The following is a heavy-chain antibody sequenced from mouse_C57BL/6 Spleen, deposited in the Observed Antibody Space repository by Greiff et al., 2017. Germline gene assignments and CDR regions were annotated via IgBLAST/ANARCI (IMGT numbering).Heavy chain of an antibody. D-gene: IGHD1-1*01. CDR2: IYPGDGDT. Sequence: QVHVKQSGPELVKPGASVKISCKASGYAFSSSWMNWVKQRPGKGLEWIGRIYPGDGDTNYNGKFKGTATLTADNSSSTAYMQLSSLPSEDSAVYFYASGATVPREGFAYWGQGTLVTVSA. CDR1: GYAFSSSW. CDR3: ASGATVPREGFAY. J-gene: IGHJ3*01. V-gene: IGHV1-82*01.